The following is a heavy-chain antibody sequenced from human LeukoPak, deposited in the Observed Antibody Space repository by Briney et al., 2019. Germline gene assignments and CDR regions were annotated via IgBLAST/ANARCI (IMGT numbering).Heavy chain of an antibody. CDR2: INAGNGNT. D-gene: IGHD3-10*01. J-gene: IGHJ5*02. V-gene: IGHV1-3*01. CDR1: GYTFTGYY. CDR3: ARMTNYYGSGNPFDP. Sequence: ASVKVSCKASGYTFTGYYMHWVRQAPGQGLEWMGWINAGNGNTKYSQKFQGRVTITRDTSASTAYMELSSLRSEDTAVYYCARMTNYYGSGNPFDPWGQGTLVTVSS.